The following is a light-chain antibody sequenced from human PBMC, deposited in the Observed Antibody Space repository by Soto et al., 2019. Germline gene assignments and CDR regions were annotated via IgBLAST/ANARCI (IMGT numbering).Light chain of an antibody. CDR3: QHYANSPIT. CDR2: DAS. V-gene: IGKV1-39*01. J-gene: IGKJ5*01. Sequence: DVQMTQSPSSLSASVGDRVTIPCRASQSISSYLNWYQQKPGKAPKLLIYDASSLESGVPSRFSGSGSGTDFTLTINRLEPEHFAVYYCQHYANSPITSGQGTRLE. CDR1: QSISSY.